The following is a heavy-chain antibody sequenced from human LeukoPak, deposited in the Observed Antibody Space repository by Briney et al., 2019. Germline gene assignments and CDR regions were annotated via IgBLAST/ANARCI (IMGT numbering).Heavy chain of an antibody. Sequence: ASVKVCCKVSGYTLTELSMHWVRQAPGKGLEWMGGFDPEDGETIYAQKFQGRVTMTEDTSTDTAYMELSSLRSEDTAVYYCATAAMVSPRSLYYYYGMDVWGQGTTVTVSS. J-gene: IGHJ6*02. V-gene: IGHV1-24*01. CDR2: FDPEDGET. CDR1: GYTLTELS. CDR3: ATAAMVSPRSLYYYYGMDV. D-gene: IGHD5-18*01.